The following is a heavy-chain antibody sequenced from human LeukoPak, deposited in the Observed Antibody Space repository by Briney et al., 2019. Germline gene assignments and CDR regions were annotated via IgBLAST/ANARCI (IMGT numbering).Heavy chain of an antibody. D-gene: IGHD3-10*01. CDR1: GYTFTSYG. Sequence: ASVKVSCKASGYTFTSYGISWVRQAPGQGLEWMGWISAYNGNTNYAQKLQGRVTMTTDTSTSTAYMELRSLRSDDTAVYYCARSYGSGSYTAGYYYYMDVWGKGTTVTVSS. CDR3: ARSYGSGSYTAGYYYYMDV. J-gene: IGHJ6*03. CDR2: ISAYNGNT. V-gene: IGHV1-18*01.